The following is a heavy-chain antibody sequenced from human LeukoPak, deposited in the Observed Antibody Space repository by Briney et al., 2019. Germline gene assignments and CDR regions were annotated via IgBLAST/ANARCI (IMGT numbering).Heavy chain of an antibody. CDR1: GFTFDDYA. V-gene: IGHV3-9*01. Sequence: GGSLRLSCAASGFTFDDYAMHWVRHTPGKGLEWVSGISWNSGSIGYADSVKGRFTISRDNAKNSLYLQMNSLGAEDTALYYCAESKSWGIDYWGQGTLVTVSS. CDR3: AESKSWGIDY. CDR2: ISWNSGSI. D-gene: IGHD3-16*01. J-gene: IGHJ4*02.